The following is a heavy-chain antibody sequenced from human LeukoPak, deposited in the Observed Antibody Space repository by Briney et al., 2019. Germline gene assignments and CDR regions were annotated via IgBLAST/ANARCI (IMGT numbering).Heavy chain of an antibody. J-gene: IGHJ4*02. CDR1: GFTFSSYW. Sequence: GGSLRLSCAAPGFTFSSYWMQWVRQAPGKGLVWVSRINSDGSSTSYADSVKGRFTISRDNAKNTLYLQMNSLRAKDTAVYYCAREIAAGLIYWGQGTLVTVSS. CDR3: AREIAAGLIY. D-gene: IGHD2-21*01. CDR2: INSDGSST. V-gene: IGHV3-74*01.